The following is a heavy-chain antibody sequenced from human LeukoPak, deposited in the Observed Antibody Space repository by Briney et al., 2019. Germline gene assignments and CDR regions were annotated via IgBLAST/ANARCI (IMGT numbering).Heavy chain of an antibody. D-gene: IGHD3-22*01. CDR3: AKAYYDSSGYSYYFDY. Sequence: PGGSLRLSCAASGFPFSAYSMNWVRRAPGKGLEWVSSISGSSSYLYYADSVKGRFTISRDNAKNSLYLHMNSLRAEDTAVYYCAKAYYDSSGYSYYFDYWGQGTLVTVSS. CDR2: ISGSSSYL. V-gene: IGHV3-21*01. CDR1: GFPFSAYS. J-gene: IGHJ4*02.